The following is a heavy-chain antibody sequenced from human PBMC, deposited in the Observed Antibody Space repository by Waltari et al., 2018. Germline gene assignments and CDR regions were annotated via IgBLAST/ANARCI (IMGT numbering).Heavy chain of an antibody. J-gene: IGHJ4*02. D-gene: IGHD1-26*01. Sequence: EVHLAESGGGLVQPGGSLTLSCAGSAFTFSDYAFHWVRQSPGKGLEWVSRIRSDESHNTYGDSLKGRFIISRDNAKNTVYLQMTSLTLDDTAMYYCGRAASGTYSPDYWGRGTLVTVSS. V-gene: IGHV3-74*03. CDR2: IRSDESHN. CDR3: GRAASGTYSPDY. CDR1: AFTFSDYA.